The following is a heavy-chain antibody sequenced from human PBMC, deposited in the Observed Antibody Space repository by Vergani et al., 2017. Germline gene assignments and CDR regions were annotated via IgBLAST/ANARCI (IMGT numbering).Heavy chain of an antibody. J-gene: IGHJ6*03. Sequence: QVQLQQWGAGLLKPSETLSLTCAVYGGSFSGYYWSWIRQPPGKGLEWIGEINHSGSTYYNPSLKSRVTISVDRSKNQFSLKLSSVTAADTAVYYCARVPLGYYYDSSGYRHYYYYMDVWGKGTTVTVSS. D-gene: IGHD3-22*01. CDR1: GGSFSGYY. CDR2: INHSGST. CDR3: ARVPLGYYYDSSGYRHYYYYMDV. V-gene: IGHV4-34*01.